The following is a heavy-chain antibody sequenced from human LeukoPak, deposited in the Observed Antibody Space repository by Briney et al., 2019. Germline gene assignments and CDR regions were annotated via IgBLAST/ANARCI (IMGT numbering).Heavy chain of an antibody. CDR1: GGSFSSYY. CDR2: IYTSGST. Sequence: SETLSLTCAVYGGSFSSYYWSWIRQPAGKGLEWIGRIYTSGSTNYNPSLKSRVTMSVDTSKNQFSLKLSSVTAADTAVYYCARAYGSGSYSLNWFDPWGQGTLVTVSS. CDR3: ARAYGSGSYSLNWFDP. J-gene: IGHJ5*02. D-gene: IGHD3-10*01. V-gene: IGHV4-59*10.